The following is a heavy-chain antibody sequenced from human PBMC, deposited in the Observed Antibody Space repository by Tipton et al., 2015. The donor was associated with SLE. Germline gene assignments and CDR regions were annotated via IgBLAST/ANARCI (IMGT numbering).Heavy chain of an antibody. CDR2: LNHGGSI. Sequence: TLSLTCVVYGGSFSGYYWSWIRQPPGKGLEWVGELNHGGSINYNPSLESRVTISVDTPKNQFSLKLSSVTAADTAVYYCARGESDYYGSGSPWSWFDPWSQGTLVTVSS. CDR3: ARGESDYYGSGSPWSWFDP. CDR1: GGSFSGYY. V-gene: IGHV4-34*01. J-gene: IGHJ5*02. D-gene: IGHD3-10*01.